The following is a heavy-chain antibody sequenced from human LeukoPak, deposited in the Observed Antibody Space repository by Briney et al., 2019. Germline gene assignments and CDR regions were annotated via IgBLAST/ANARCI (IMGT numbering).Heavy chain of an antibody. CDR1: GVSISNYY. CDR2: VSINGGS. D-gene: IGHD6-13*01. Sequence: PSETLSLTCSVSGVSISNYYWSWIRQSAGKGLEWIGRVSINGGSNYNPSLTSRVSMSIATSKSQFSLKLTSVTAADTAVYYCARGPLMSAGGGVDPWGQGTLVAVSS. V-gene: IGHV4-4*07. CDR3: ARGPLMSAGGGVDP. J-gene: IGHJ5*02.